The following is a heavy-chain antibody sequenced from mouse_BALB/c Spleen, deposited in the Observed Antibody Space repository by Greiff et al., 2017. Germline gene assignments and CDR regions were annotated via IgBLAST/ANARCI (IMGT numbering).Heavy chain of an antibody. V-gene: IGHV5-9-4*01. D-gene: IGHD1-2*01. J-gene: IGHJ3*01. Sequence: EVKLVESGGGLVKPGGSLKLSCAASGFTFSSYAMSWVRQSPEKRLEWVAEISSGGSYTYYPDTVTGRFTISRDNAKNTLYLEMSSLRSEDTAMYYCARGFTTATAYWGQGTLVTVSA. CDR3: ARGFTTATAY. CDR1: GFTFSSYA. CDR2: ISSGGSYT.